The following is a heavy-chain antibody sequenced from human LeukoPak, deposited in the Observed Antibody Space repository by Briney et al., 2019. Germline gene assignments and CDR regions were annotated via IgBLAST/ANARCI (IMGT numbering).Heavy chain of an antibody. CDR2: IIPILGIA. D-gene: IGHD4-17*01. CDR3: AREGEVTTPHFDY. Sequence: WASVKVSCKASGGTFSSYAISWVRQAPGQGLEWMGRIIPILGIANYAQKFQGRVTITADKSTSTAYMELSSLRSEDTAVYYCAREGEVTTPHFDYWGQGTLVTVSS. V-gene: IGHV1-69*04. CDR1: GGTFSSYA. J-gene: IGHJ4*02.